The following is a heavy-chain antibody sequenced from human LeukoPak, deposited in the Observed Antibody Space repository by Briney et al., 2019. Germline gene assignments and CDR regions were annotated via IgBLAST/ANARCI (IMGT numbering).Heavy chain of an antibody. CDR1: GGSFSGYY. CDR2: INHSGST. J-gene: IGHJ4*02. CDR3: ARGIAAAFVY. Sequence: SETLSLTCAVYGGSFSGYYWSWIRQPPGKGLEWIGEINHSGSTNYNPSLKSRVTISVDTSKDQFSLKLSSVTAADTAVCYCARGIAAAFVYWGQGTLVTVSS. D-gene: IGHD6-13*01. V-gene: IGHV4-34*01.